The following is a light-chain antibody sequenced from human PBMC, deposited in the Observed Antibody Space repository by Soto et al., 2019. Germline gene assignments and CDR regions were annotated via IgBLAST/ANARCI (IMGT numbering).Light chain of an antibody. CDR2: DAY. J-gene: IGKJ2*01. CDR1: QKVSTY. Sequence: EIVLTQSPATLSLSPGERVTLSCRASQKVSTYLAGYQQKPGQAPRLLIYDAYKRAAGITARFSGSGSGTDFTLTISSLEPGDFAVYYCQQRSNWPMYTFGQGTKLEIK. V-gene: IGKV3-11*01. CDR3: QQRSNWPMYT.